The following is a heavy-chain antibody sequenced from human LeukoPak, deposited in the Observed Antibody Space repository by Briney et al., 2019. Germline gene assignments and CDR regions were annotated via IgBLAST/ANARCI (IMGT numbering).Heavy chain of an antibody. CDR2: MNPETGNA. CDR1: GYTFTGYY. Sequence: ASVKVSCKASGYTFTGYYMHWVRQAPGQGLEWMGWMNPETGNAGYAQNFQGRVIMTRNTAINTAYLELSGLRYDDTAVYYCARDSTSGSYRPDWGQGTLVTVSS. D-gene: IGHD3-16*02. CDR3: ARDSTSGSYRPD. J-gene: IGHJ4*02. V-gene: IGHV1-8*02.